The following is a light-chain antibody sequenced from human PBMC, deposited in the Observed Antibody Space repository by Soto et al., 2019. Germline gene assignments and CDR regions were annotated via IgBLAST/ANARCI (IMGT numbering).Light chain of an antibody. CDR3: SSYTTGSTLYV. J-gene: IGLJ1*01. CDR2: EVS. V-gene: IGLV2-14*01. CDR1: SNDIGAYKY. Sequence: QSVLTQPASVSGSPGQSITISCTGSSNDIGAYKYVSWYQQYPGKAPKLIIFEVSNRPSGVSNRFSGSNSANTASLTIAGLQAEDDDDYHCSSYTTGSTLYVFGGGTKLTVL.